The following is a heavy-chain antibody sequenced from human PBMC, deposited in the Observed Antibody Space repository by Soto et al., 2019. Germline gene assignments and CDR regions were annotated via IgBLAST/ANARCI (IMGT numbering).Heavy chain of an antibody. D-gene: IGHD3-22*01. J-gene: IGHJ4*02. Sequence: GGSLRLSCSASGFTFSSYAMHWVRQAPGKGLEYVSSISTNGGSTHYADSVKGRFTISRDNSKNTQYLQMSSLRADDTAVYYCVKGEYYHDSSGHYPFDYSGQGTLVTVSS. CDR2: ISTNGGST. V-gene: IGHV3-64D*06. CDR3: VKGEYYHDSSGHYPFDY. CDR1: GFTFSSYA.